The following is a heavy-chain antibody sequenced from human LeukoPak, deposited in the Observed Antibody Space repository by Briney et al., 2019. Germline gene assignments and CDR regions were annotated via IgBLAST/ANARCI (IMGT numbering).Heavy chain of an antibody. CDR2: ISGSGGST. V-gene: IGHV3-23*01. J-gene: IGHJ4*02. CDR3: AKGSRGSSYYFDY. D-gene: IGHD2-15*01. Sequence: PGGSLRLSCAASGFTFSSYAMSWVRQAPGKGLEWVSAISGSGGSTYYADSVKGRFTISRDNSKNTLYLQMNSLGAEDTAVYYCAKGSRGSSYYFDYWGQGTLVTVSS. CDR1: GFTFSSYA.